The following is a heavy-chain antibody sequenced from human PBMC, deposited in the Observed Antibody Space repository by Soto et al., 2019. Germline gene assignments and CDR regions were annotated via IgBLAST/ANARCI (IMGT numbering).Heavy chain of an antibody. CDR2: MNPKSGGA. J-gene: IGHJ3*02. Sequence: ASVKVSWKSSGYTFTGYYTHWGRQAPGQGLEWMGWMNPKSGGAYFAQKFQGRVTLTRDTSIGTAYIEVNSLTSDATAVYFCTRENIENSDGLYAAFDIWGQGTTVTVSS. CDR3: TRENIENSDGLYAAFDI. CDR1: GYTFTGYY. D-gene: IGHD5-18*01. V-gene: IGHV1-2*02.